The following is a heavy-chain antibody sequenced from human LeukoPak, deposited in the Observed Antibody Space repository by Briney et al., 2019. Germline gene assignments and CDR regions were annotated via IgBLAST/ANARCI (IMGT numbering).Heavy chain of an antibody. Sequence: ASVKVSCKPSGGTFSSYAISWVRQAPGQGLEWMGGIIPIFGTANYAQKFQGRVTITTDESTSTAHMELSSLRSEDTAVYYCARGGDCSSTSCQFYFQHWGQGTLVTVSS. CDR2: IIPIFGTA. V-gene: IGHV1-69*05. CDR3: ARGGDCSSTSCQFYFQH. CDR1: GGTFSSYA. J-gene: IGHJ1*01. D-gene: IGHD2-2*01.